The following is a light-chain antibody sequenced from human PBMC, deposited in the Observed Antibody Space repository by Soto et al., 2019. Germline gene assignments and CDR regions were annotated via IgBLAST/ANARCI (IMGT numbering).Light chain of an antibody. CDR2: EVN. CDR1: SSDVGVYDF. CDR3: SSYTTGSTYV. Sequence: QSVLTQPVSVSGSPGQSITISCTGTSSDVGVYDFVSWYQQHPGKAPKYLIYEVNNRPSGVSNRFSGSKSGNTASLTISGLQAEDEADYYCSSYTTGSTYVFGTGTKLTVL. J-gene: IGLJ1*01. V-gene: IGLV2-14*01.